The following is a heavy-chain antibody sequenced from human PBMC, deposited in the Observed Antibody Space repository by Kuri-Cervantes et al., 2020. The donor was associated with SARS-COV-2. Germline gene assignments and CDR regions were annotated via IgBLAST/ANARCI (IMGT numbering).Heavy chain of an antibody. V-gene: IGHV3-30-3*01. J-gene: IGHJ6*02. CDR1: GFTVSSYT. Sequence: GGSLRLSCAASGFTVSSYTMHWVRQAPGKGLEWVAVISYDGSNKYYADSVKGRFTISRDNSKNTLYLQMNSLRAEDTAVYYCARDHGDGYNWSSFFGGMDVWGQGTTVTVSS. D-gene: IGHD5-24*01. CDR2: ISYDGSNK. CDR3: ARDHGDGYNWSSFFGGMDV.